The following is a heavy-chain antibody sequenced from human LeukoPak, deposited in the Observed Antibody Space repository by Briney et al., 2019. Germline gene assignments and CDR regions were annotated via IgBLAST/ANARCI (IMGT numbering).Heavy chain of an antibody. D-gene: IGHD3-3*01. CDR1: GFTFSSCA. Sequence: GGFLRLSCAASGFTFSSCAMSWVRQAPGKGLEWVSLISGRGGSTYYADSVKGRFTISRDNSKNTLYLQMNSLRAEDTAVYHCAKMGNDFWSGNHRGGYFDYWGQGTLVTVSS. CDR2: ISGRGGST. J-gene: IGHJ4*02. CDR3: AKMGNDFWSGNHRGGYFDY. V-gene: IGHV3-23*01.